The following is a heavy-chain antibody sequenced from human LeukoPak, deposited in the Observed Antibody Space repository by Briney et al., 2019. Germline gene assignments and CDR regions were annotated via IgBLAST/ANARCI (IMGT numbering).Heavy chain of an antibody. V-gene: IGHV4-34*01. CDR1: GRSISRYY. D-gene: IGHD4-17*01. CDR2: IYHSESN. J-gene: IGHJ4*02. Sequence: SDTLSLTCTVSGRSISRYYWSWIRHPPGKGLECIGEIYHSESNNHHPSLKSRVTISVDTSKNHFSLKMYSVDAADTAVYYCARGGDYGDYVLHYWGQGTLVTVSS. CDR3: ARGGDYGDYVLHY.